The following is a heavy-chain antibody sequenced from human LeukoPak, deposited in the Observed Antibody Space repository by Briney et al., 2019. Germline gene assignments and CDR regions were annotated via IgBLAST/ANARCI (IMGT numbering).Heavy chain of an antibody. Sequence: SETLSLTCAVYGGSFSGYYWSWIRQPPGKGLEWIGSIYHSGSTYYNPSLKSRVTISVDTSKNQFSLKLSSVTAADTAVYYCARELGSATNWFDPWGQGTLVTVSS. D-gene: IGHD1-26*01. V-gene: IGHV4-34*01. CDR2: IYHSGST. J-gene: IGHJ5*02. CDR3: ARELGSATNWFDP. CDR1: GGSFSGYY.